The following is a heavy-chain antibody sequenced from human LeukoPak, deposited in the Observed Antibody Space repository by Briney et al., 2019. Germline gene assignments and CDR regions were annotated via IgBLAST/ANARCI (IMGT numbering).Heavy chain of an antibody. CDR1: GFTFSSYA. J-gene: IGHJ4*02. CDR3: VGLPRDGYNGYYFDY. Sequence: GGSLRLSCAASGFTFSSYAMSWVRQAPGKGLEWVSAISGSGGSTYYADSVKGRFTISRDNSKNTLYLQMNSLRAEDTAVYYCVGLPRDGYNGYYFDYWGQGTLVTVSS. V-gene: IGHV3-23*01. CDR2: ISGSGGST. D-gene: IGHD5-24*01.